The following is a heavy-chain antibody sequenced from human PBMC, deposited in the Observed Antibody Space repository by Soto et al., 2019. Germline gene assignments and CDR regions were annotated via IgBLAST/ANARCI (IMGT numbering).Heavy chain of an antibody. J-gene: IGHJ6*02. Sequence: PSGALSLTCTVSGGSVSSGSYYWSWIRQPPGKGLEWIGYIYYSGSTNYNPSLKSRVTISVDTSKNQFSLKLSSVTAADTAVYYRARDLAGGGIVVVLTDYSYYGMHVCGPGPLLTV. CDR2: IYYSGST. CDR3: ARDLAGGGIVVVLTDYSYYGMHV. CDR1: GGSVSSGSYY. D-gene: IGHD2-2*01. V-gene: IGHV4-61*01.